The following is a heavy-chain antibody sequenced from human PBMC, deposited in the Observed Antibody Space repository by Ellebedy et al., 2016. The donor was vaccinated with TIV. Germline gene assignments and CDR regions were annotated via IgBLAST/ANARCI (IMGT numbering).Heavy chain of an antibody. V-gene: IGHV3-48*04. CDR1: GFTFSSYS. CDR3: ARERRGARWFDP. Sequence: GESLKISCAASGFTFSSYSLIWVRQAPGKGLEWLSYISGSTNMMYYADSVKGRFTISRQNAKNSLYLQMNSLRVEDPAVYYCARERRGARWFDPWGQGTLVTVSS. D-gene: IGHD1-26*01. CDR2: ISGSTNMM. J-gene: IGHJ5*02.